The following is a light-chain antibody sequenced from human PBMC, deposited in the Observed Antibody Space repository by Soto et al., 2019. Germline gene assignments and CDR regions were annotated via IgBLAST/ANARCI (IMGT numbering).Light chain of an antibody. Sequence: IVFTHSPGTLSLSPGDRATLSCRASQSFSSHFLAWYQQKPGQAPRLLIHGTSSRATGIPDRFSGSGSGTDFTLTINSLEPEDFAVYYCQHFGSSLRTFGQGTKVDIK. V-gene: IGKV3-20*01. J-gene: IGKJ1*01. CDR2: GTS. CDR1: QSFSSHF. CDR3: QHFGSSLRT.